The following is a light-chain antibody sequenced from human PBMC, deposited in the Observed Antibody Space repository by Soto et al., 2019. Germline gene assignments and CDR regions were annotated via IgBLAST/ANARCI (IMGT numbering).Light chain of an antibody. CDR3: QQRSNWPVS. CDR1: QSISSY. Sequence: DIQMTQSPSSLSASVGDRVTITCRASQSISSYLNWYQQKPGKAPKLLIYAASSLQSGVPSRFSGIGSGTDFTLTINSLQPEDSAIYYCQQRSNWPVSFGGGTKVDIK. CDR2: AAS. V-gene: IGKV1-39*01. J-gene: IGKJ4*01.